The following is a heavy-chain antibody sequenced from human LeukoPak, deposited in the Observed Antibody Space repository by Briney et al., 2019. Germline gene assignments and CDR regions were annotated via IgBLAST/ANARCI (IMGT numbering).Heavy chain of an antibody. Sequence: RGESLKISCKTSGYRFTNYWIGWVRQLPGKGLEWMGIIYPGDSDTRYSPSFQGQVTISADKSISTAYLQWSSLKASDTAMYYCARHRGPHVPMSYYYYMDVWGKGTTVTVSS. D-gene: IGHD3-10*01. CDR2: IYPGDSDT. V-gene: IGHV5-51*01. J-gene: IGHJ6*03. CDR1: GYRFTNYW. CDR3: ARHRGPHVPMSYYYYMDV.